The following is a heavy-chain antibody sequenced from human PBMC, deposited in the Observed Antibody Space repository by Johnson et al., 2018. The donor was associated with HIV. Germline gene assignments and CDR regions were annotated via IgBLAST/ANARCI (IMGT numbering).Heavy chain of an antibody. Sequence: EVQLLESGGGLVQPGRSLRLSCAASGFTFDDYAMHWVRQAPGKGLEWVSVIYSGGSTYYADSVKGRFTISRDNSKNTLYLQMNSLRAEDTAVYYCAKGRQQPYDAFDIWGQGTMVTVSS. D-gene: IGHD6-13*01. J-gene: IGHJ3*02. CDR1: GFTFDDYA. CDR3: AKGRQQPYDAFDI. CDR2: IYSGGST. V-gene: IGHV3-23*03.